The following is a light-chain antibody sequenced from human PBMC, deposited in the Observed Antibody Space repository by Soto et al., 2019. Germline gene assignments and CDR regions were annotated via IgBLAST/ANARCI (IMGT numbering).Light chain of an antibody. CDR3: QQLNNNPLT. CDR2: GAS. CDR1: QGINSN. V-gene: IGKV1-9*01. Sequence: DFQLTQSPSFLSASIGDRVTITCRASQGINSNLAWYQQKPGKVPKVLIYGASTLQSGVPSRFSGSGSGTEFTLTISSLQPEDFATYYCQQLNNNPLTFGGGTKVEIK. J-gene: IGKJ4*01.